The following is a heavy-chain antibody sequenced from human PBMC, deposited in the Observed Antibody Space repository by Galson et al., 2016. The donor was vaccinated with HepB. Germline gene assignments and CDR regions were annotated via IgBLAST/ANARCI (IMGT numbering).Heavy chain of an antibody. D-gene: IGHD4-23*01. Sequence: SLRLSCAASGFSFSSYAMSWARQAPGKGLEWVSTITGSGGTTYYADSVKGRFTISRDNSKNTLYLQMNSLRAEDTAIYYCAKVGTTVLTPGKYQLEYFQLWGQGTLVTVSS. J-gene: IGHJ1*01. CDR3: AKVGTTVLTPGKYQLEYFQL. CDR2: ITGSGGTT. CDR1: GFSFSSYA. V-gene: IGHV3-23*01.